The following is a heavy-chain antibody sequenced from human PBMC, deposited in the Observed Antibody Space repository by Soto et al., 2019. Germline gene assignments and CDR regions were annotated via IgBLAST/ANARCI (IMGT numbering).Heavy chain of an antibody. J-gene: IGHJ6*02. D-gene: IGHD4-17*01. CDR1: GGSFSGYY. Sequence: QVQLQQWGAGLLKPSETLSLTCAVYGGSFSGYYWSWIRQPPGKGLEWIGEINHSGSTNYNPSLKSRVTISVDTSKNQFSLKLSSVTAADTAVYYGARVRTETSTFYYYYGMDVWGQGTTVTVSS. CDR2: INHSGST. CDR3: ARVRTETSTFYYYYGMDV. V-gene: IGHV4-34*01.